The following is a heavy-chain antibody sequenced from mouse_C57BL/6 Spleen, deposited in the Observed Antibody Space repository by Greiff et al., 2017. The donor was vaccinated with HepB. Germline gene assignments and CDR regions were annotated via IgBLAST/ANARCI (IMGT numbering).Heavy chain of an antibody. V-gene: IGHV5-17*01. CDR2: ISSGSSTF. CDR3: ARDYYDYDKGAMDY. CDR1: GFTFSDYG. D-gene: IGHD2-4*01. Sequence: EVMLVESGGGLVKPGGSLKLSCAASGFTFSDYGMHWVRQAPEKGLEWVAYISSGSSTFYYADTVKGRFTISRDNAKNTLFLQMTSLRSEDTAMYYCARDYYDYDKGAMDYWGQGTSVTVSS. J-gene: IGHJ4*01.